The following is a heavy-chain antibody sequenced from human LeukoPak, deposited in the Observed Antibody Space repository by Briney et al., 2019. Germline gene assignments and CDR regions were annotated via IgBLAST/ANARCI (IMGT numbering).Heavy chain of an antibody. J-gene: IGHJ4*02. CDR1: GFTFSSYS. CDR2: ISRSNSTK. D-gene: IGHD3-10*01. CDR3: ARERGGDYYGPFFDY. V-gene: IGHV3-48*01. Sequence: GGSLRLSCAASGFTFSSYSMNWVRKAPGKGQEWVSYISRSNSTKDYADPVKGRFTISRDNAKKSLYLQMNRLRAEDTAVYCCARERGGDYYGPFFDYWGQGTLVTVSS.